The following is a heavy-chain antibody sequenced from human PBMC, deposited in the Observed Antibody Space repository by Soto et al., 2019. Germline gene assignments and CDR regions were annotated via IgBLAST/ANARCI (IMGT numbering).Heavy chain of an antibody. Sequence: DVQLVESGGGLIQPGGSLRLSCAAFGLTVSGKKYISWVRQAPGKGLEWVSALYDVDGTYYADSVKGRFTTSIYTSRTIVYLQMNSLRLDDTAVYFCATWHLQEHAYDIWGQGTTVTVSS. V-gene: IGHV3-53*01. CDR2: LYDVDGT. D-gene: IGHD4-4*01. J-gene: IGHJ3*02. CDR3: ATWHLQEHAYDI. CDR1: GLTVSGKKY.